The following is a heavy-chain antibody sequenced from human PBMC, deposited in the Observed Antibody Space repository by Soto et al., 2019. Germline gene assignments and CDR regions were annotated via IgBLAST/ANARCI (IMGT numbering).Heavy chain of an antibody. D-gene: IGHD6-13*01. V-gene: IGHV3-74*01. CDR2: INSDGSIT. Sequence: PAGSLRLSCAASGFTFSSNWMHWVRQAPGKGLVWVSRINSDGSITSYADSVKGQFTISRDNAKNTLYLQMNSLRADDTAVYYCARGSSSWYVSFDHWGQGILVTVSS. CDR3: ARGSSSWYVSFDH. CDR1: GFTFSSNW. J-gene: IGHJ4*02.